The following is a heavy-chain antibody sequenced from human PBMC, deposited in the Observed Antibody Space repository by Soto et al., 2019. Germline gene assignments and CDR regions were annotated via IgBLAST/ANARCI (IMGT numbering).Heavy chain of an antibody. V-gene: IGHV3-33*01. D-gene: IGHD2-15*01. CDR3: ARGTHNSRYCSGGRCYSGLDY. CDR1: GFTFSSYG. J-gene: IGHJ4*02. CDR2: IWYDGSNK. Sequence: GGSLRLSCAASGFTFSSYGMHWVRQAPGKGLEWVAVIWYDGSNKYYADSVKGRFTISRDNSKNTLYLQMNSLRAEDTAVYYCARGTHNSRYCSGGRCYSGLDYWGQGTLVTVSS.